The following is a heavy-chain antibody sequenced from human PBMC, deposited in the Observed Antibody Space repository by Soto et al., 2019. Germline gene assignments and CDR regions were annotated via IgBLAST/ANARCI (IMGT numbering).Heavy chain of an antibody. CDR3: ARDGYCSSTSCRKGLFDP. V-gene: IGHV1-69*13. CDR2: ITPIFGTA. CDR1: GGTFSSYA. Sequence: GASVKVSCKASGGTFSSYAISWVRQAPGQGLEWMGGITPIFGTANYAQKFQGRVTITADESTSTAYMELSSLRSEDTAVYYCARDGYCSSTSCRKGLFDPWGQGALVTVSS. D-gene: IGHD2-2*03. J-gene: IGHJ5*02.